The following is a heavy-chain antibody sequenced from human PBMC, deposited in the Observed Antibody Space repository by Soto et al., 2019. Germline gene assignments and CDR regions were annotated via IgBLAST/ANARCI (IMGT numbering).Heavy chain of an antibody. J-gene: IGHJ2*01. CDR1: GFTFINYA. CDR2: ISGGGDAA. D-gene: IGHD3-10*01. V-gene: IGHV3-23*01. CDR3: ARKILGSTTRPNYWYFDL. Sequence: EVQVLESGGGLVQPGGSLRLSCAGSGFTFINYAMNWVRQAPGKGLEWVSSISGGGDAAFFPDSVRGRFTXSRDNSKXXXXXXXXXXXXXXTAVYYCARKILGSTTRPNYWYFDLWGRGTLVTVSS.